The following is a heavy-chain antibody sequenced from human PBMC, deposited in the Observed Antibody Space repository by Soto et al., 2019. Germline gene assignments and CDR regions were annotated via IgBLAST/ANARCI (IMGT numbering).Heavy chain of an antibody. V-gene: IGHV4-34*01. J-gene: IGHJ5*02. Sequence: SETLSLTCAVYGGSFSGYYWSWIRQPPGKGLEWIGEINHSGSTNYNPSLKSRVTISVDTSKNQFSLKLSSVTAADTAVYYCARVPASYSGSYYGGPQTRVNWLDPWGQGTLVTVSS. CDR2: INHSGST. CDR1: GGSFSGYY. D-gene: IGHD1-26*01. CDR3: ARVPASYSGSYYGGPQTRVNWLDP.